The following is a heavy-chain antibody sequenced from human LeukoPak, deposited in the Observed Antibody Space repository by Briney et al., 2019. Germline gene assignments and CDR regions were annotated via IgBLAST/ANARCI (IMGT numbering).Heavy chain of an antibody. CDR2: INSDGSST. CDR3: ARGPYDGSGSYYVNY. J-gene: IGHJ4*02. D-gene: IGHD3-10*01. CDR1: GFTFSSYW. Sequence: PGGSLRLSCAASGFTFSSYWMHWVRQAPGKGLVWVSRINSDGSSTSYADSVKGRFTISRDNAKNTLYLQMNSLRAEDTAVYYCARGPYDGSGSYYVNYWGQGTLVTVSS. V-gene: IGHV3-74*01.